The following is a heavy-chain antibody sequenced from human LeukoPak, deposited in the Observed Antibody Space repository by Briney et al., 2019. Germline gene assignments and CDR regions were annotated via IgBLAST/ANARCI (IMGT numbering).Heavy chain of an antibody. D-gene: IGHD6-13*01. CDR2: INPNRGGT. CDR3: ARGPPRGTAAGPDF. CDR1: GYTFTDYY. V-gene: IGHV1-2*02. Sequence: GASVKVSCKASGYTFTDYYMHWVRQAPGQGLEWMGWINPNRGGTNNAQKFQGRASVTRDTSISTAFMYLSSLRSDDTAVFYCARGPPRGTAAGPDFWGQGTLVTVSS. J-gene: IGHJ4*02.